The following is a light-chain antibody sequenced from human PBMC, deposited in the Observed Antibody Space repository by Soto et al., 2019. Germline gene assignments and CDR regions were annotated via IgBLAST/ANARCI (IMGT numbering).Light chain of an antibody. Sequence: DIVMTQSPDSLAVSLGERATINCKSSQSVLSSSNNKNYLAWYQQKPGQPPKLLIYWASTRESGVPDRFSGSGSGTDFTLTISSLQAEDVAVYYCQQYYIPYSTFGPGTKVDIK. CDR2: WAS. J-gene: IGKJ3*01. CDR1: QSVLSSSNNKNY. CDR3: QQYYIPYST. V-gene: IGKV4-1*01.